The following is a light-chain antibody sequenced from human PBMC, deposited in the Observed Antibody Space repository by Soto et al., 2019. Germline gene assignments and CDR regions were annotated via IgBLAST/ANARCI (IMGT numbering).Light chain of an antibody. Sequence: EIILTQFPATLSLSPGERASLSCRASQSVSSDLAWYQQKPGQALRLLIYDASKRATGIPARFSGSGSGTDFTLTISSLETEDFAVYYCQHRSNWPLTFGGGTKVEIK. CDR2: DAS. CDR1: QSVSSD. CDR3: QHRSNWPLT. J-gene: IGKJ4*01. V-gene: IGKV3-11*01.